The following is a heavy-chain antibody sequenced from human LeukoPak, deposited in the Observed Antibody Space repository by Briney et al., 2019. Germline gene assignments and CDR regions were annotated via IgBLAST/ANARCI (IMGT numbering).Heavy chain of an antibody. CDR3: AKRGTRGVGPHFDI. CDR1: GFTFSSYG. CDR2: ISGSGGST. D-gene: IGHD1-1*01. J-gene: IGHJ3*02. V-gene: IGHV3-23*01. Sequence: TGGSLRLSCAASGFTFSSYGMSWVRQAPGKGLEWVSAISGSGGSTYYADSVKGRFTISRDNSKNTLYLQMNSLRAEDTAVYYCAKRGTRGVGPHFDIWGQGTMVTVSS.